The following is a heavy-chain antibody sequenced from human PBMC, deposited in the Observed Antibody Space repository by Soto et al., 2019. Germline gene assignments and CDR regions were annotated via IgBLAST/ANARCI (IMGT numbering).Heavy chain of an antibody. J-gene: IGHJ4*02. Sequence: PGGSLRLSCAASGFTFSSYTMTWVRQAPGKGLEWISVIIGSGTSTYYADSVKGRFTISRDNSKNTLYLQMIGLRAEDTAVYYCAKGHYDILTGLDYWGQGTLVTVSS. CDR2: IIGSGTST. D-gene: IGHD3-9*01. V-gene: IGHV3-23*01. CDR1: GFTFSSYT. CDR3: AKGHYDILTGLDY.